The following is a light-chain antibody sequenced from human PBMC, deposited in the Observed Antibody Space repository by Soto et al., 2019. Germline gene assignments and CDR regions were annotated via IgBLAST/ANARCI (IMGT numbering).Light chain of an antibody. CDR2: DAS. CDR1: ESVSTY. V-gene: IGKV3-11*01. Sequence: EIVLTQSPATLSLSPGERATLSCRATESVSTYLAWYQQKPGRAPRLLIYDASKRATGIPARFSGSGSGTGFTLTISSLEPEDFAVYYCQQRSKWPITLGQGTRLETK. CDR3: QQRSKWPIT. J-gene: IGKJ5*01.